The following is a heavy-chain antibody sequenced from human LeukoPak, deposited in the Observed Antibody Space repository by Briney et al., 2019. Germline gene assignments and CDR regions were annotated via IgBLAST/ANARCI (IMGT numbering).Heavy chain of an antibody. V-gene: IGHV3-9*01. Sequence: GGSLRLSCAASGFTFDDYAMHWVRQAPGKGLEWVSGISWNSGSIGYADSVKGRFTISRDNAKNSLYLQMNSLRAEDTAVYYCAKAYGLVPGDYWGQGTLVTVSS. CDR1: GFTFDDYA. CDR2: ISWNSGSI. CDR3: AKAYGLVPGDY. J-gene: IGHJ4*02. D-gene: IGHD6-19*01.